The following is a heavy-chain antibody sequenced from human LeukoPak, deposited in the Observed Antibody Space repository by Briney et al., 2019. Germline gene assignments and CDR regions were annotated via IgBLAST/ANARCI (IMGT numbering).Heavy chain of an antibody. CDR2: IYPGDSDT. CDR1: GYSFTTYW. D-gene: IGHD2-2*01. J-gene: IGHJ4*02. CDR3: ARLTGIVVVPAAMFGPPDY. Sequence: GESLQISCHGSGYSFTTYWIGWVRQMPGKGLEWMGIIYPGDSDTRYSPSFQGQVTISADKSISTAYLQWSSLKASDTAMYHCARLTGIVVVPAAMFGPPDYWGQGTLVTVSS. V-gene: IGHV5-51*01.